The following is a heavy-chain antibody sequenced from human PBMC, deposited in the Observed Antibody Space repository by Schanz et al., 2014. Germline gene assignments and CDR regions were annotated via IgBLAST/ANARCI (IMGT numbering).Heavy chain of an antibody. Sequence: QVQLVQSGVEVKKPGASVKVSCKASGYTFTSNGITWVRQAPGQGLEWMGWVNTYNGDTAYAQNMQGRVSMTTETAASTAYMELRSLRSDDTAVYYCAGATYSSSWYGGSEYFQHWGQGTLVTVSS. V-gene: IGHV1-18*04. CDR1: GYTFTSNG. CDR3: AGATYSSSWYGGSEYFQH. CDR2: VNTYNGDT. D-gene: IGHD6-13*01. J-gene: IGHJ1*01.